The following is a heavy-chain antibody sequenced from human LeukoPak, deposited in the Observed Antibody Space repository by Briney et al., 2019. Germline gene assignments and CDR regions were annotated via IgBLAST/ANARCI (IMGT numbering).Heavy chain of an antibody. CDR1: GYTFTSYG. D-gene: IGHD5-12*01. V-gene: IGHV1-18*01. CDR2: ISAYNGNT. J-gene: IGHJ4*02. CDR3: ARDLHGWLRSQAEYFAY. Sequence: ASVKVSCKASGYTFTSYGISWVRQAPGQGLEWMGWISAYNGNTNYAQKLQGRVSMTTDTSTSTAYMELSRLRSDDTAVYYCARDLHGWLRSQAEYFAYWGQGTLVTVSS.